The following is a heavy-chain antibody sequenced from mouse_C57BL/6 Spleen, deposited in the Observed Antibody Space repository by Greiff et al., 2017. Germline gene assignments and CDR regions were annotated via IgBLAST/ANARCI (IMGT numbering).Heavy chain of an antibody. V-gene: IGHV1-5*01. J-gene: IGHJ3*01. CDR2: IYPGNSDT. Sequence: VQLQQSGTVLARPGASVKMSCKTSGYTFTSYWMHWVKQRPGQGLEWIGAIYPGNSDTSYNQKFKGKAKLTAVTSASTAYMELSSLTNEDSAFYYFTREGVYDVLFAYWGQGTLVTVSA. CDR3: TREGVYDVLFAY. D-gene: IGHD2-3*01. CDR1: GYTFTSYW.